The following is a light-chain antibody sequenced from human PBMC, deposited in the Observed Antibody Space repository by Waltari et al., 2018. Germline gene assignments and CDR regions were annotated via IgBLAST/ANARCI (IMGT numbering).Light chain of an antibody. V-gene: IGLV3-19*01. CDR2: GKN. J-gene: IGLJ1*01. CDR1: IHRTFY. Sequence: SSELTQDPAVSVALGQTVRITCHGDIHRTFYANWYQQKPGQAPVLVIYGKNNRPSGIPDRLSASSSGNTASLTIAGAQAEDEADYYCNSRDSSGNPYVFGSGTKVTVL. CDR3: NSRDSSGNPYV.